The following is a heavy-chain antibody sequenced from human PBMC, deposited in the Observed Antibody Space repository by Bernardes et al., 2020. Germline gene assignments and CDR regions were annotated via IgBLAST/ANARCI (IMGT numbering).Heavy chain of an antibody. Sequence: SETLSLTCAVYGGSFSGYYWSWIRQPPGKGLEWIGEINHSGSTNYSPFLKSRVTISVDTSKNQFSLKLSSVTAADTAVYYCARVHCSSTNCRAFDPWGQGTLVTVSS. CDR2: INHSGST. D-gene: IGHD2-2*01. CDR1: GGSFSGYY. V-gene: IGHV4-34*01. J-gene: IGHJ5*02. CDR3: ARVHCSSTNCRAFDP.